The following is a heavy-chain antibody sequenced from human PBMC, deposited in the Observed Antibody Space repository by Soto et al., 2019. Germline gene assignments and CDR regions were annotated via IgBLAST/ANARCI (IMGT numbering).Heavy chain of an antibody. CDR2: IYMSDST. Sequence: EVQLVESGGGLVQPGGSLRLSCAASGFRVSDNHMSWVRQAPGKGLEWVSLIYMSDSTYYADSVKGRFTISRDTSRNTLYLQMNSLRPEDTAVYYCARDPPGNDGAFDHWGQGILVTVSS. J-gene: IGHJ4*02. CDR3: ARDPPGNDGAFDH. D-gene: IGHD1-1*01. CDR1: GFRVSDNH. V-gene: IGHV3-66*01.